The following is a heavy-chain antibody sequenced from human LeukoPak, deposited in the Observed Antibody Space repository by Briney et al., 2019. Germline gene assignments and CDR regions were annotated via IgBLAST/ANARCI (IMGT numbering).Heavy chain of an antibody. Sequence: SETLSLTCAVYGGSFSGYYWSWIRQPPGKGLEWIGYVYYSGSTNYNPSLKSRVTISVDTSKNQFSLKLNSVTAADTAVYYCARRHKVGAGDALDIWGQGTMVTVSS. CDR3: ARRHKVGAGDALDI. CDR2: VYYSGST. CDR1: GGSFSGYY. V-gene: IGHV4-59*08. J-gene: IGHJ3*02. D-gene: IGHD3-10*01.